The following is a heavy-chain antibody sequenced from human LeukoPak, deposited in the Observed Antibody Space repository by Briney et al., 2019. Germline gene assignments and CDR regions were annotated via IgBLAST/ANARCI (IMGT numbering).Heavy chain of an antibody. CDR3: ARHCGGDCYSRWFDP. CDR2: IYYSGST. Sequence: PSETLSLTCTVSGGSISSYYWSWIRQPPGKGLEWIGYIYYSGSTNYNPSLKSRVTISVDTSKNQFSLKLSSVTAADTAVYYCARHCGGDCYSRWFDPWGQGTLVTVSS. CDR1: GGSISSYY. D-gene: IGHD2-21*02. J-gene: IGHJ5*02. V-gene: IGHV4-59*01.